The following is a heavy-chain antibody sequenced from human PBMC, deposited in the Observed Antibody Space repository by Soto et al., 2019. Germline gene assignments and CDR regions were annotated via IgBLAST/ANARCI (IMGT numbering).Heavy chain of an antibody. J-gene: IGHJ3*02. CDR2: ISAYNGNI. CDR3: ARATRFDAFDI. CDR1: GYIFTTYG. Sequence: QDQLVQSGGEVKKPGASVKVSCKASGYIFTTYGIGWVRQAPGQGLEWMGWISAYNGNIDYAQKLQDRVTMTTDTSTSTAYLELRSLRSDDTAVYYCARATRFDAFDIWGQGTMVTVSS. V-gene: IGHV1-18*01.